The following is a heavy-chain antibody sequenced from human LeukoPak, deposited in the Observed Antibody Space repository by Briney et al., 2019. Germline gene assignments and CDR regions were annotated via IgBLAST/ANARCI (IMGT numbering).Heavy chain of an antibody. Sequence: PSETLSLTCTVSGGSISSYYWSWIRQPPGKGLEWIGYIYYSGSTNYNSSLKSRVTISVDTSKNQFSLKLSSVTAADTAVYYCARGPYSSGWNIDYWGQGTLVTVSS. CDR2: IYYSGST. CDR1: GGSISSYY. CDR3: ARGPYSSGWNIDY. D-gene: IGHD6-19*01. V-gene: IGHV4-59*01. J-gene: IGHJ4*02.